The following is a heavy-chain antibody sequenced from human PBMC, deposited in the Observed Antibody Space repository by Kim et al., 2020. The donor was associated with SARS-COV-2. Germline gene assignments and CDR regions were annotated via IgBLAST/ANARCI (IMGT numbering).Heavy chain of an antibody. V-gene: IGHV4-39*01. CDR2: IYYSGST. J-gene: IGHJ5*02. D-gene: IGHD2-2*01. Sequence: SETLSLTCTVSGGSISSSSYYWGWIRQPPGKGLEWIGSIYYSGSTYYNPSLKSRVTISVDTSKNQFSLKLSSVTAADTAVYYCAGQTFGVPAYNWFDPWGQGTLVTVSS. CDR1: GGSISSSSYY. CDR3: AGQTFGVPAYNWFDP.